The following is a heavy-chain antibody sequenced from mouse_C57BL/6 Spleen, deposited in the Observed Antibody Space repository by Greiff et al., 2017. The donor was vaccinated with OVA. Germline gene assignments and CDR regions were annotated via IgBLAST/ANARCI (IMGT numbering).Heavy chain of an antibody. V-gene: IGHV5-4*01. J-gene: IGHJ3*01. D-gene: IGHD2-5*01. CDR3: ARAYSNYVRGFAY. CDR1: GFTFSSYA. Sequence: EVQLVESGGGLVKPGGSLKLSCAASGFTFSSYAMSWVRQTPEKRLEWVATISDGGSYTYYPDNVKGRFTISRDNAKNNLYLQMSHLKSEDTAMYYCARAYSNYVRGFAYWGQGTLVTVSA. CDR2: ISDGGSYT.